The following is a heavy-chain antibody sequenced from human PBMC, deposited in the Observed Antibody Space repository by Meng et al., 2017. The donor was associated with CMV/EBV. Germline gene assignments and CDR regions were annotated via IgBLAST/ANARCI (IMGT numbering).Heavy chain of an antibody. Sequence: SGFIFGTYDMHWVRQAPGKGLEWVAVISYDGSNRDYADSVKGRFTIYRDNDKNTLYLQMNSLRPEDTAVYRCVKRLAGYCTGGRCTDYWGQGTLVTVSS. CDR3: VKRLAGYCTGGRCTDY. J-gene: IGHJ4*02. V-gene: IGHV3-30*18. CDR2: ISYDGSNR. D-gene: IGHD2-8*02. CDR1: GFIFGTYD.